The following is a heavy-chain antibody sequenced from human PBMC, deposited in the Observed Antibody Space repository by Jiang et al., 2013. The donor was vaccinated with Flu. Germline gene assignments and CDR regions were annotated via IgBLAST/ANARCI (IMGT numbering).Heavy chain of an antibody. V-gene: IGHV3-15*01. CDR3: TTDPQYYDILTTSFDY. Sequence: GLVKPGGSLRLSCAASGFTFSNAWMSWVRQAPGKGLEWVGRIKSKTDGGTTDYAAPVKGRFTISRDDSKNTLYLQMNSLKTEDTAVYYCTTDPQYYDILTTSFDYWGQGTLVTVSS. CDR2: IKSKTDGGTT. D-gene: IGHD3-9*01. CDR1: GFTFSNAW. J-gene: IGHJ4*02.